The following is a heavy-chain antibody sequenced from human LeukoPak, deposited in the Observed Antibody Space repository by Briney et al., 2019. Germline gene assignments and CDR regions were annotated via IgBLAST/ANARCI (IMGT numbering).Heavy chain of an antibody. V-gene: IGHV1-2*02. J-gene: IGHJ3*02. CDR3: ARRILNERGYDAFDI. D-gene: IGHD3-10*01. Sequence: ASVKVSCKASGYTFNDYYMHWVRQAPGQGLEWMGWINPNTGGTNYAQKFQGRVTITRDTSISTAYLQWSSLKASDIAMYYCARRILNERGYDAFDIWGQGTMVTVSS. CDR1: GYTFNDYY. CDR2: INPNTGGT.